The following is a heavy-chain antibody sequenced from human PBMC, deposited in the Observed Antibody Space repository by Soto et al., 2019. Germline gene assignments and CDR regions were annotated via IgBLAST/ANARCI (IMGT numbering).Heavy chain of an antibody. CDR2: IYSGGST. Sequence: GSLRLSCAASGFTVSSNYMSWVRQAPGKVLECVSVIYSGGSTYYADSVKGRFTISRDNSKNTLYLQMNSLRAEDTAVYYCARESIIAAAGAPNYYYYGMDVWGQGTTVTVSS. D-gene: IGHD6-13*01. V-gene: IGHV3-53*01. CDR3: ARESIIAAAGAPNYYYYGMDV. CDR1: GFTVSSNY. J-gene: IGHJ6*02.